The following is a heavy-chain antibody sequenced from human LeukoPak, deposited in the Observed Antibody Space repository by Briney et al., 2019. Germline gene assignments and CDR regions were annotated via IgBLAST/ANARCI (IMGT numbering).Heavy chain of an antibody. J-gene: IGHJ3*02. CDR2: IYYSGST. D-gene: IGHD3-10*01. CDR1: GXSVSSGSYY. CDR3: ARALYGSGSYYAMIGAFDI. V-gene: IGHV4-61*01. Sequence: PSETLSLTCTVSGXSVSSGSYYWSWIRQPPGKGLEWIGYIYYSGSTNYNPSLKSRVTISVDTSKNQFSLKLSSVTAADTAVYYCARALYGSGSYYAMIGAFDIWGQGTMVTVSS.